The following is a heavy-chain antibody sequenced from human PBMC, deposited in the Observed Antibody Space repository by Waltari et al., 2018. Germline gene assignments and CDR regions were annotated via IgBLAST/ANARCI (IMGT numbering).Heavy chain of an antibody. J-gene: IGHJ5*02. CDR2: IIPIFGTA. CDR1: GGTFSSYA. Sequence: QVQLVQSGAEVKKPGSSVKVSCKASGGTFSSYAISWVRQAPGQGLEWMGGIIPIFGTANYEQKFQGRVTITADESTSTAYMELSSLRSEDTAVYYCARDPTVTTPKEYWFDPWGQGTLVIVSS. CDR3: ARDPTVTTPKEYWFDP. V-gene: IGHV1-69*13. D-gene: IGHD4-4*01.